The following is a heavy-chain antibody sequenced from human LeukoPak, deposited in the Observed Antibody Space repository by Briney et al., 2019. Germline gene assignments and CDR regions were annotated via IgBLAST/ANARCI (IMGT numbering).Heavy chain of an antibody. V-gene: IGHV4-59*08. CDR1: GGSISSYY. Sequence: SETLSLTCTVSGGSISSYYWSWIRQPPGKGLEWIGYIYHSGSTNYNPSLKSRVTISVDTSKNQFSLKLSSVTAADTAVYYCASSRYSSSWAWFDPWGQGALVTVSS. CDR2: IYHSGST. D-gene: IGHD6-13*01. J-gene: IGHJ5*02. CDR3: ASSRYSSSWAWFDP.